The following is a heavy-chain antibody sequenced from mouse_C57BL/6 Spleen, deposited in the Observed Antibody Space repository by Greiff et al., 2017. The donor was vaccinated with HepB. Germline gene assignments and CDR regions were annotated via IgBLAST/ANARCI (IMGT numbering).Heavy chain of an antibody. Sequence: EVKLMESEGGLVQPGSSMKLSCTASGFTFSDYYMAWVRQVPEKGLEWVANINYDGSSTYYLDSLKSRFVISRDNAKNILYLQMSSLKSEDTATYYCARAMAPWYFEVWGTGTTVTVSS. V-gene: IGHV5-16*01. CDR1: GFTFSDYY. J-gene: IGHJ1*03. CDR3: ARAMAPWYFEV. CDR2: INYDGSST.